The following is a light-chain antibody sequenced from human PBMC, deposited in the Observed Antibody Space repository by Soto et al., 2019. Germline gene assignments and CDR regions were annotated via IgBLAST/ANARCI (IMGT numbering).Light chain of an antibody. CDR3: GTWDSSPGAGRV. J-gene: IGLJ2*01. Sequence: QSVLTQPPSVSAAPGQKVTISCSGSSSNSGDNYVSWYQHLPGTAPKLLIYDNNKRPSGIPDRFSGSRSGTSATLGITGLQTGDEADYYCGTWDSSPGAGRVFGGGTKLTVL. V-gene: IGLV1-51*01. CDR2: DNN. CDR1: SSNSGDNY.